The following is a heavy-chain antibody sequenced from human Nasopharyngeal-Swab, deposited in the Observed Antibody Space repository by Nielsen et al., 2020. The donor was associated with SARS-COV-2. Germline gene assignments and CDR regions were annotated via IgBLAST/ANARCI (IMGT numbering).Heavy chain of an antibody. CDR3: ARDAGWGGDGAFDI. Sequence: WIRQPTGKGLEYVSAISSNGGSTYYANSVKGRFTISRDNSKNTLYLQMGSLRAEDMAVYYGARDAGWGGDGAFDIWGQGTMVTVSS. V-gene: IGHV3-64*01. CDR2: ISSNGGST. D-gene: IGHD3-10*01. J-gene: IGHJ3*02.